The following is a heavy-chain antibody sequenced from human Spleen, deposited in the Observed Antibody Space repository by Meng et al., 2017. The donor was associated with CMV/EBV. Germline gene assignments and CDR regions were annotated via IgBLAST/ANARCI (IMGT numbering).Heavy chain of an antibody. D-gene: IGHD2-2*01. CDR1: GGSISSSS. J-gene: IGHJ6*02. V-gene: IGHV3-21*01. CDR3: ARDRIGGYQLLYYYYGMDV. Sequence: ETLSLTCTVSGGSISSSSYYWGWIRQPPGKGLEWVSSISSSSSYIYYADSVKGRFTISRDNAKNSLYLQMNSLRAEDTAVYYCARDRIGGYQLLYYYYGMDVWGQGTTVTVSS. CDR2: ISSSSSYI.